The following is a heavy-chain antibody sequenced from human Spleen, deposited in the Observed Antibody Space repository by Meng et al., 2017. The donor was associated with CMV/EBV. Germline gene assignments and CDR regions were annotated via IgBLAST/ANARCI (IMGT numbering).Heavy chain of an antibody. CDR3: ARGDIWYSGSYYDSFDY. V-gene: IGHV3-21*01. Sequence: GESLKISCAASGFTFTINGMHWVRQAPGKGLEWVSSISSSSSYIYYADSVKGRFTVSRDNAKNSLYLQMNSLRAEDTAVYYCARGDIWYSGSYYDSFDYWGQGTLVTVSS. CDR1: GFTFTING. D-gene: IGHD1-26*01. J-gene: IGHJ4*02. CDR2: ISSSSSYI.